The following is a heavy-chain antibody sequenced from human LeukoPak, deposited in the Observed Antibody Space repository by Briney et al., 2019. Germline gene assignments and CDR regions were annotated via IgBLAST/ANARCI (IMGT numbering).Heavy chain of an antibody. J-gene: IGHJ4*02. CDR1: GYTFTGYY. D-gene: IGHD3-22*01. Sequence: ASVKLSFTASGYTFTGYYIHWIRHAHGPGLEWMGLSNTNRGGTNYAQKFKGRVTMTRETSISTAYMELSRLSSDATAVYYCARDRGSRESSGYNDYWGQRTLVTVSS. CDR2: SNTNRGGT. CDR3: ARDRGSRESSGYNDY. V-gene: IGHV1-2*02.